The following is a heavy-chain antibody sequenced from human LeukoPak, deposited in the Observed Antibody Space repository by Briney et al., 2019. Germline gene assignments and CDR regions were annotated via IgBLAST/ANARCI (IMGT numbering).Heavy chain of an antibody. Sequence: SQTLSLTCAISGDSVSSINGAWNWVRQSPSRGLEWLRRTYYRSKWYDEYAESMRGRITINPDTSMNQYSLHLLSVTPEDTAVYYCARDLGNTGWYTFDYWGQGILVTVSP. CDR1: GDSVSSINGA. V-gene: IGHV6-1*01. CDR3: ARDLGNTGWYTFDY. D-gene: IGHD6-19*01. J-gene: IGHJ4*02. CDR2: TYYRSKWYD.